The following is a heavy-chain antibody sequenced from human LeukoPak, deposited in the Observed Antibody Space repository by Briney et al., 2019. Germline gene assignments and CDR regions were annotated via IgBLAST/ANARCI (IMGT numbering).Heavy chain of an antibody. CDR1: GFTFRSHA. CDR3: AKGSAVADIYFDY. V-gene: IGHV3-23*01. D-gene: IGHD6-19*01. CDR2: IIGSGGST. Sequence: QPGGSLRLSCAASGFTFRSHAMSWVRQAPGKGLEWVSTIIGSGGSTYYADSVQGRFTISRDDSKNTLFLQMNSLTAEDTAVYYCAKGSAVADIYFDYWGQGTLVTVSS. J-gene: IGHJ4*02.